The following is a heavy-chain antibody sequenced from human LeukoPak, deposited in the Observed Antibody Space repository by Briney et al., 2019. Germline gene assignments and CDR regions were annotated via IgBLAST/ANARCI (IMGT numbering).Heavy chain of an antibody. CDR3: ARGPQFCSGGSCYGYYFDY. V-gene: IGHV3-21*01. CDR1: GFTFSGYS. Sequence: GGSLRLSCAASGFTFSGYSMNWVRQPPGKGLEWVSSISSSGSYIYYADSVKGRFSISRDSAKNSLYLQMNGLRAEDTAVYYCARGPQFCSGGSCYGYYFDYWGQGTLVTVSS. J-gene: IGHJ4*02. D-gene: IGHD2-15*01. CDR2: ISSSGSYI.